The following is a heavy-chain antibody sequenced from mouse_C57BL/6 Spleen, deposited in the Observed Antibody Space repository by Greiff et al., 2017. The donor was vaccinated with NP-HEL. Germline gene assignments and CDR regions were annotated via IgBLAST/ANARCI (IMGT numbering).Heavy chain of an antibody. V-gene: IGHV1-7*01. CDR3: ARPYGSSDYAMDY. CDR2: INPSSGYT. D-gene: IGHD1-1*01. J-gene: IGHJ4*01. Sequence: QVQLQQSGAELAKPGASVKLSCKASGYTFTSYWMHWVKQRPGQGLAWIGYINPSSGYTKYNQKFKDKATLTADKSSSTAYMQLSSLTYEDSAVYYCARPYGSSDYAMDYWGQGTSVTVSS. CDR1: GYTFTSYW.